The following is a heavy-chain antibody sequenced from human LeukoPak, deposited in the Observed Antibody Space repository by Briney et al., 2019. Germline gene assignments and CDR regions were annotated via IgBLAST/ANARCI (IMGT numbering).Heavy chain of an antibody. D-gene: IGHD6-13*01. CDR1: GFTFSDYY. V-gene: IGHV3-11*06. CDR3: ARVGAIATAGTFDF. CDR2: ISSSSSHT. J-gene: IGHJ4*02. Sequence: GGSLRLSCAASGFTFSDYYMTWIRQSPGKGLEWVSYISSSSSHTHYADSVKGRFAISRDNAKNSLYLQMSSLRADDTAVYYCARVGAIATAGTFDFWGQGTLVTVSS.